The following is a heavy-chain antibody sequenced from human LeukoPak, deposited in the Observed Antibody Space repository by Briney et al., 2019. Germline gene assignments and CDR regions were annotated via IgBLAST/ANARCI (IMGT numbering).Heavy chain of an antibody. CDR3: AREGALTWIQLIYYFDY. CDR1: GFTFSSYA. Sequence: PGGSLRLSCAASGFTFSSYAMSWVRQAPGKGLEWVSAISGSGGSTYYADSVKGRFTISRDNAKNSLYLQMNSLRAEDTAVYYCAREGALTWIQLIYYFDYWGQGTLVTVSS. D-gene: IGHD5-18*01. V-gene: IGHV3-23*01. J-gene: IGHJ4*02. CDR2: ISGSGGST.